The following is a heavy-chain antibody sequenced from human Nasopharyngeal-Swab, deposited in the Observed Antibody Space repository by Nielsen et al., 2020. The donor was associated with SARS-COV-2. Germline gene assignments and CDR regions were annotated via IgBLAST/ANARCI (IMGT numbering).Heavy chain of an antibody. CDR2: IYPGDSDT. CDR3: ARRAGAAAGIDY. J-gene: IGHJ4*02. Sequence: GSLTLSCKVSGYSFTSYWIGCVRQMPGKGLEWKGIIYPGDSDTRYSPSFQGQVTISADKSISPAYLQWSSLKASDTAMYYCARRAGAAAGIDYWGQGTLVTVSS. CDR1: GYSFTSYW. V-gene: IGHV5-51*01. D-gene: IGHD6-13*01.